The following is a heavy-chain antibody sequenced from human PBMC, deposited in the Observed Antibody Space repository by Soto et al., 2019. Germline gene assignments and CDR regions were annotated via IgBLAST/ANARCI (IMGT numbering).Heavy chain of an antibody. V-gene: IGHV3-23*05. CDR3: AKDRVSDGVYSSDN. J-gene: IGHJ4*02. CDR1: GCTFSDFS. Sequence: SLRLPWAAAGCTFSDFSMNCFLQDKEKGLEWVSFIDLTGSPTYYSDSVKGRFTVSKDISKKTVYLQMNSLRVEDTAIYYCAKDRVSDGVYSSDNWGRRVLVTVSS. CDR2: IDLTGSPT. D-gene: IGHD2-21*02.